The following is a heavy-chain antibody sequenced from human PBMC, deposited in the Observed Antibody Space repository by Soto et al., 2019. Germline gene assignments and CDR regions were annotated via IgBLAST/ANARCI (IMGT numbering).Heavy chain of an antibody. J-gene: IGHJ6*02. D-gene: IGHD2-21*02. CDR3: ARRRYCGADCYSKYYYGMDV. V-gene: IGHV1-69*02. CDR1: GSTFSSYT. Sequence: QVQLVQSGAAVKKPGSSVKVSCQASGSTFSSYTVSWVRQAPGQGLEWMGRIIPVLGVTNYAPKFKGRVTITADKSKRTXYXELSSLRSGDTAVYYCARRRYCGADCYSKYYYGMDVWGQGTTVTVSS. CDR2: IIPVLGVT.